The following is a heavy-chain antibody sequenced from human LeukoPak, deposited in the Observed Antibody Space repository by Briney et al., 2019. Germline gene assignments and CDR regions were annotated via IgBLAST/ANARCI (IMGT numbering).Heavy chain of an antibody. CDR3: AREGIASCGGSCYSTLGY. V-gene: IGHV3-48*02. CDR2: ISSSNIRT. D-gene: IGHD2-21*01. Sequence: GGSLRLSCAASGFTFSSYAMNWVRQAPGKGLEWISYISSSNIRTYYADSVRGRFTISRDNARNSLYLQMNSLTDDDTAAYYCAREGIASCGGSCYSTLGYWGQGTLVTVSS. CDR1: GFTFSSYA. J-gene: IGHJ4*02.